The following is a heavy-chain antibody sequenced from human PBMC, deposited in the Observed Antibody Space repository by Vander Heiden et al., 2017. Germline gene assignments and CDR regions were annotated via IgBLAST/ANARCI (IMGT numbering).Heavy chain of an antibody. CDR1: GYTFTAFD. D-gene: IGHD3-10*01. V-gene: IGHV1-2*02. CDR2: MNPSTGGT. Sequence: QVQLVQSGAEVKKPGASVKVSCQASGYTFTAFDIHWVRQAPGQGLEWMGCMNPSTGGTNYVQKFQGRVTLTRDTSTSTVYMELSRLTSDDTAIYYCARDLYGFGTSFDFWGQGTLVTVSS. CDR3: ARDLYGFGTSFDF. J-gene: IGHJ4*02.